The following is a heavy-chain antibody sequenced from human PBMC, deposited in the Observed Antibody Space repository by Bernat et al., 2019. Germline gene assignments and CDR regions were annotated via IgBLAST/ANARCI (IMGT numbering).Heavy chain of an antibody. V-gene: IGHV4-39*01. J-gene: IGHJ4*02. Sequence: QLQLQESGPGLVKPSETLSLTCTVSGGSISSSSYYWGWIRQPPGKGLEWIGSIYYSGSTYYNPSLKSRVTISVDTSKNQFSLKLSSVTAADTAVYYCARLEYYDFWSGPGYFDYWAREPWSPSPQ. CDR2: IYYSGST. CDR3: ARLEYYDFWSGPGYFDY. D-gene: IGHD3-3*01. CDR1: GGSISSSSYY.